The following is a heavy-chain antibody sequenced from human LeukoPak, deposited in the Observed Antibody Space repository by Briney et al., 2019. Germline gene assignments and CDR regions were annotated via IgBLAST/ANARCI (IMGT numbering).Heavy chain of an antibody. CDR1: GYTFTSYG. CDR3: ATVSIREREPE. CDR2: ISAYNGNT. J-gene: IGHJ3*01. Sequence: ASVKVSCKASGYTFTSYGISWVRQAPGQGLEWMGWISAYNGNTNYAQKLQGRITMTTDTSTSTAYMELRSLRSDDTAVYYCATVSIREREPEWGQGTMVTVSS. V-gene: IGHV1-18*01. D-gene: IGHD3-3*02.